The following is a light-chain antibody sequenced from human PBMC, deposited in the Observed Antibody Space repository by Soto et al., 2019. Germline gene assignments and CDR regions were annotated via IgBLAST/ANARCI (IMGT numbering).Light chain of an antibody. CDR3: HQRKSWPRT. Sequence: EIVLTQSPATLSSSTGERATLSCRASQTVSSKLALYQHKPGQAPRLLIYDTSNRATGIPARFSGSGSGTDFTLTISSLEPEDFAVYYCHQRKSWPRTFGQGTKVDIK. CDR2: DTS. J-gene: IGKJ1*01. CDR1: QTVSSK. V-gene: IGKV3-11*01.